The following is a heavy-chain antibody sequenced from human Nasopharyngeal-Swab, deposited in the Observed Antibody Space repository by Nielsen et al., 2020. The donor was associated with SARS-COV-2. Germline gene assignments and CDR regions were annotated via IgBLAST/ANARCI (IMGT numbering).Heavy chain of an antibody. Sequence: GGSLRLSCAASGFTFSSYAMSWVRQAPGKGLEWVSVIYSGGSTYYADSVKGRFTISRDNSKNTLYLQMNSLRAEDTAVYYCARDPPEKISSSWYRYYYYGMDVWGQGTTVTVSS. D-gene: IGHD6-13*01. CDR2: IYSGGST. J-gene: IGHJ6*02. V-gene: IGHV3-66*01. CDR1: GFTFSSYA. CDR3: ARDPPEKISSSWYRYYYYGMDV.